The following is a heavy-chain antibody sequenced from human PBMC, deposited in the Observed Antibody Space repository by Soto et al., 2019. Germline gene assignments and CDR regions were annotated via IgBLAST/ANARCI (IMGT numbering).Heavy chain of an antibody. CDR1: GGSISSSSYY. V-gene: IGHV4-39*01. CDR3: ARHGKLLHAFDI. Sequence: SGTLSLTCTVSGGSISSSSYYWGWIRQPPGKGLEWIGSIYYSGSTYYNPSLKSRVTISVDTSKNQFSLKLSSVTAADTAVYYCARHGKLLHAFDIWGQGTMVTVSS. J-gene: IGHJ3*02. CDR2: IYYSGST. D-gene: IGHD2-15*01.